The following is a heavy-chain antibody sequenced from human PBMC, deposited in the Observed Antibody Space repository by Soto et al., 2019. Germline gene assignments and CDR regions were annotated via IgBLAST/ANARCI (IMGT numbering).Heavy chain of an antibody. CDR2: VYYTGDT. CDR1: SGPDRSHN. J-gene: IGHJ6*02. V-gene: IGHV4-59*08. D-gene: IGHD4-17*01. CDR3: VRQGIDYLHGLVDV. Sequence: QVQLQQSGPRLVKPSETLSLTCTVSSGPDRSHNWGWIRQPPGRGLEWIGYVYYTGDTAYNPSLRDRATISADTSTNDISLTLNSVTAADTAVYYCVRQGIDYLHGLVDVWGQGTTVSVSS.